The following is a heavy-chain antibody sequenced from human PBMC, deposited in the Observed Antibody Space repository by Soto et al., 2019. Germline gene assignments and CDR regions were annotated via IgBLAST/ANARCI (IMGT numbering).Heavy chain of an antibody. J-gene: IGHJ4*02. D-gene: IGHD3-22*01. Sequence: ASVKVACKASGYTFTTYGLSWVRQAPGQRLEWMGWISAYNGNTNYAQKLQGRVTMTTATSTSTAYMALRSLRSDHTAVYSWARDESYASSSYLKYCGRGTLVTV. CDR2: ISAYNGNT. V-gene: IGHV1-18*04. CDR3: ARDESYASSSYLKY. CDR1: GYTFTTYG.